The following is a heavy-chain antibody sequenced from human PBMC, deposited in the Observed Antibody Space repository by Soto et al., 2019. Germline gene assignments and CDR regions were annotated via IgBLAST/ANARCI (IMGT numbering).Heavy chain of an antibody. CDR2: IDPSDSYT. J-gene: IGHJ6*02. Sequence: EVQLVQSGAEVKKPGESPRISCKGSGYSFTSYWVTWVRQMPGKGLEWMGRIDPSDSYTNYNPPFQGHVTISVDKSISTAYLQWSSLKASDTAMYYCARLYGGNSGMDVWGQGTTVTVSS. V-gene: IGHV5-10-1*01. D-gene: IGHD4-17*01. CDR3: ARLYGGNSGMDV. CDR1: GYSFTSYW.